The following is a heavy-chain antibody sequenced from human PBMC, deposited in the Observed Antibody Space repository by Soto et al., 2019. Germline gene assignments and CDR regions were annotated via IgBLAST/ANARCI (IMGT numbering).Heavy chain of an antibody. V-gene: IGHV3-23*01. CDR3: ARGREVRYGMDV. J-gene: IGHJ6*02. Sequence: EVQLLESGGGLVQPGGSLRLSCAASGFTFSRYAMSWVRQAPGKGLEWVSAISGSGGSTYYADSVKGRFTISRDNSKNTLYLQMNSLRAEDTAVYYCARGREVRYGMDVWGHGTTVTVSS. CDR2: ISGSGGST. CDR1: GFTFSRYA.